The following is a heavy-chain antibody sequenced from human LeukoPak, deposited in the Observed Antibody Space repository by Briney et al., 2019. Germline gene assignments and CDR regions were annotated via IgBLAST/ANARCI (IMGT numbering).Heavy chain of an antibody. J-gene: IGHJ5*02. CDR1: GGSISSYY. V-gene: IGHV4-4*09. Sequence: SETLSLTCTVSGGSISSYYWSWIRQPPGKGLEWIGYIYTSGSTNYNPSLKSRVTISVDTSKNQFSLKLSSVTAADTAVYYCARRTVTTWDWFDPWGQGTLVTVSS. D-gene: IGHD4-17*01. CDR2: IYTSGST. CDR3: ARRTVTTWDWFDP.